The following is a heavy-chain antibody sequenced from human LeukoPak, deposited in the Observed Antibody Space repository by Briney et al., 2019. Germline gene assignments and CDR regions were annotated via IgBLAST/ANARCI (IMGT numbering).Heavy chain of an antibody. V-gene: IGHV1-18*01. J-gene: IGHJ5*02. CDR2: ISAYNGNT. CDR3: ARSSGGFWFDP. D-gene: IGHD3-16*01. Sequence: GASVKVSCKASGYTFTSDVISWVRQAPGQGLEWMGWISAYNGNTNYAQKLQGRVTMTTDTSTSTAYMELRSLRSDDTDVYYCARSSGGFWFDPWGQGTLVTVSS. CDR1: GYTFTSDV.